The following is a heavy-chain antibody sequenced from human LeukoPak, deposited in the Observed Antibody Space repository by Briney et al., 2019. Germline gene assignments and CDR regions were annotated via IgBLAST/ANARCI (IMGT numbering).Heavy chain of an antibody. Sequence: SETLSLTCAVSGGSISSSNWWSWVRQPPGKGLEWIGSIYHSGSTYYNPSLKSRVTISVDTSKNQFSLKLSSVTAADTAVYYCARGGCSGGSCYYDRWFDPWGQGTLVTVSS. D-gene: IGHD2-15*01. V-gene: IGHV4-4*02. CDR2: IYHSGST. J-gene: IGHJ5*02. CDR3: ARGGCSGGSCYYDRWFDP. CDR1: GGSISSSNW.